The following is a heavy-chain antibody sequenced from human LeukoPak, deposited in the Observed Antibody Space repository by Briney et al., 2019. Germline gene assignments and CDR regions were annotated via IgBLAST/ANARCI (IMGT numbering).Heavy chain of an antibody. Sequence: ASVKVSCKFSRYTFTDYYMHWVQQAPGKGLEWMGLVDPEDGETIYAEKFQGSVTITADTSTDTAYMELSSLRSEDTAVYYCATDRRDGYTDPFDYWGQGTLVTVSS. V-gene: IGHV1-69-2*01. D-gene: IGHD5-24*01. CDR3: ATDRRDGYTDPFDY. CDR2: VDPEDGET. J-gene: IGHJ4*02. CDR1: RYTFTDYY.